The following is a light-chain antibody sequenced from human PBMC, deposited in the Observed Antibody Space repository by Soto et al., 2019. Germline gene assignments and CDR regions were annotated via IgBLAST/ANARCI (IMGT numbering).Light chain of an antibody. CDR3: QQYNNWPPWT. CDR1: QYINTR. Sequence: EIVLTQSPATLSSFPGDRVTLSCRASQYINTRLAWYQQKPGQAPRLLIYDASTRATGIPARFSGSGSGTEFTLIISSLQSEDFAVYYCQQYNNWPPWTFGHGTKVDIK. J-gene: IGKJ1*01. CDR2: DAS. V-gene: IGKV3-15*01.